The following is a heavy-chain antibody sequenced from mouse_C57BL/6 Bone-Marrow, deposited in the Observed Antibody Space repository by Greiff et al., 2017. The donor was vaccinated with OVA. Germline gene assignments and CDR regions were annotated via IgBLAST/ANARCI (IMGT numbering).Heavy chain of an antibody. CDR3: VRQGGDHWYFDV. Sequence: EVQLVESGGGLVQPKGSLKLSCAASGFSFNTYAMNWVRQAPGKGLEWVARIRSKSNNYATYYADSVKDRFTISRDDSESMLYLQMNNLKTEDTAMYYCVRQGGDHWYFDVWGTGTTVTVSS. J-gene: IGHJ1*03. CDR1: GFSFNTYA. V-gene: IGHV10-1*01. D-gene: IGHD1-1*02. CDR2: IRSKSNNYAT.